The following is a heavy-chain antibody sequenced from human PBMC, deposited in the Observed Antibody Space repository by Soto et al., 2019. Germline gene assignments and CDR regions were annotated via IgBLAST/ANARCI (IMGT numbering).Heavy chain of an antibody. Sequence: QVQLVQSGGEVKKPGASVKVSCKTSGYTFTTYGISWVRQAPGQGLEWVGWISAYSGKTHYAQKFQGKFTMTTDTSTNTAYLELRSLSSDDTAVYYCARDPYLGDHQYWGQGTLVTVSS. V-gene: IGHV1-18*01. J-gene: IGHJ4*02. D-gene: IGHD3-16*01. CDR3: ARDPYLGDHQY. CDR1: GYTFTTYG. CDR2: ISAYSGKT.